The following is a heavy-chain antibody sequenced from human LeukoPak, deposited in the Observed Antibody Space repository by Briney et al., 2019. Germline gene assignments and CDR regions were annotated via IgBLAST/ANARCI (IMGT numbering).Heavy chain of an antibody. Sequence: PGGSLRLSCAASGFTVSSNYMSWVRQAPGKGLEWVSVIYSGGSTYNADSVKGRFTISRDSSKNTLYLQMNSLRAEDTAVYYCARDTGRWTLDDWGQGTLVTVSS. CDR1: GFTVSSNY. D-gene: IGHD1-14*01. V-gene: IGHV3-53*01. CDR2: IYSGGST. CDR3: ARDTGRWTLDD. J-gene: IGHJ4*02.